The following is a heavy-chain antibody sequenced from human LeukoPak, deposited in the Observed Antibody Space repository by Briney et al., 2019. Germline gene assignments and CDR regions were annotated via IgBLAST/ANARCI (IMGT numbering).Heavy chain of an antibody. CDR2: ISSSGSTI. J-gene: IGHJ4*02. V-gene: IGHV3-48*03. Sequence: PGGSLRLSCAASGFTFSSYEMNWVRQAPGKGLEWVSYISSSGSTIYYADSVKGRFTISRDNAKNSLYLQMNSLGAEDTAVYYCARVEMATSTPYFDYWGQGTLVTVSS. CDR1: GFTFSSYE. CDR3: ARVEMATSTPYFDY. D-gene: IGHD5-24*01.